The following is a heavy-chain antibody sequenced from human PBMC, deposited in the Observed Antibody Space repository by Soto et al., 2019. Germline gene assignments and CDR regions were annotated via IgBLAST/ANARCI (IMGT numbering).Heavy chain of an antibody. CDR1: GGSISSYY. CDR2: IYYSGST. J-gene: IGHJ4*02. Sequence: SETLSLTCTVSGGSISSYYLSWIRQPPGKGLEWIGYIYYSGSTNYNPSLKSRVTISVDTSKNQFSLKLSSVTAADTAVYYCARVGAAAGTRVFDYWGQGTLVTVSS. V-gene: IGHV4-59*01. CDR3: ARVGAAAGTRVFDY. D-gene: IGHD6-13*01.